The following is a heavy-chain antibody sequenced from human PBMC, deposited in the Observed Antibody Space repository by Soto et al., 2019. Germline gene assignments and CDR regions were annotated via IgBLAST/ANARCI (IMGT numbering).Heavy chain of an antibody. CDR3: ARTLRFLLPGDASDI. V-gene: IGHV1-2*02. CDR1: GYTFSGYY. J-gene: IGHJ3*02. CDR2: INPNSGGT. D-gene: IGHD3-3*01. Sequence: SVKVSCKASGYTFSGYYMHWVRQAPGQGLEWMGWINPNSGGTNYAQNFQGRVTMTRDTSISTAYMELSRLRSDDTAVYYCARTLRFLLPGDASDIWWQVTMVSVSS.